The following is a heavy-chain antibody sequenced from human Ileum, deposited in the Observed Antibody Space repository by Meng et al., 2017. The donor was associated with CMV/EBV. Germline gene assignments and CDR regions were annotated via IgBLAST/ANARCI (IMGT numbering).Heavy chain of an antibody. Sequence: QTPLQQSVPCLVKPPQTLSRTCDISGDSVSTNNVAWNWIRQSPLRGLEWLGRTAYRSKWDYEYSVSVESRITISPDTSKNQFSLHLRSVTPEDTAIYYCARESELLRFDHWGQGTLVTVSS. CDR1: GDSVSTNNVA. CDR3: ARESELLRFDH. V-gene: IGHV6-1*01. CDR2: TAYRSKWDY. J-gene: IGHJ4*02. D-gene: IGHD6-6*01.